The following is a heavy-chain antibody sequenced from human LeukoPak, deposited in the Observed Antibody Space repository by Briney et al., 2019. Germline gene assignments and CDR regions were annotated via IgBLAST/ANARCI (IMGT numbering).Heavy chain of an antibody. CDR3: ARHSIALHGGSNYEDDAFDI. D-gene: IGHD4-11*01. Sequence: KPSETLSLTCAVYGGSFSGYYWSWIRQPPGKGLEWIGYIYYSGSTNYNPSLKSRVTISVDTSKNQFSLKLSSVTAADTAVYYCARHSIALHGGSNYEDDAFDIWGQGTMVTVSS. V-gene: IGHV4-59*08. J-gene: IGHJ3*02. CDR1: GGSFSGYY. CDR2: IYYSGST.